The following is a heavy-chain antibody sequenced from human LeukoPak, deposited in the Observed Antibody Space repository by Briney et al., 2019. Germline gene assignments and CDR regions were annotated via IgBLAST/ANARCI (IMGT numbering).Heavy chain of an antibody. D-gene: IGHD1-26*01. CDR2: ISLRGRT. CDR1: GFTVSSNY. Sequence: PGGSLRLSCAASGFTVSSNYMSWVRQAPGKGLEWIGEISLRGRTNYNPSLNSRVTMSLDESKNQLSLNLTSVTAADTAIYYCSRESGPFCPFGYWGQGTLVTVPS. CDR3: SRESGPFCPFGY. V-gene: IGHV4-4*02. J-gene: IGHJ4*02.